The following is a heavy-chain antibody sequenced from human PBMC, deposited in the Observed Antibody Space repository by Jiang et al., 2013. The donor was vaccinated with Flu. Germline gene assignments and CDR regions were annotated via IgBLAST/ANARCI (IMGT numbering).Heavy chain of an antibody. CDR1: GYTFTGYF. CDR2: INPNSGGT. J-gene: IGHJ4*02. D-gene: IGHD5-24*01. CDR3: ARGPTTTTDY. V-gene: IGHV1-2*06. Sequence: SGAEVKKPGASVKVSCKASGYTFTGYFIHWVRQAPGQGLEWMGRINPNSGGTNYAQKFQGRVTMTRDTSISTAYMDLSWLRSDDTAVYYCARGPTTTTDYWGQGTLVTVSS.